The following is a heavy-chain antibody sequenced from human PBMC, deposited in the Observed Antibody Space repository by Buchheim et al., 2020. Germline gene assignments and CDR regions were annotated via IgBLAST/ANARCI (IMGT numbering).Heavy chain of an antibody. J-gene: IGHJ4*02. CDR3: ARGRILWFGELPNYFDY. CDR2: IYYSGST. Sequence: QVQLQESGPGLVKPSQTLSLTCTVSGGSISSGDYYWSWIRQPPGKGLEWIGYIYYSGSTYYNPSLKSRVTISVDPSKNHFSLKLSSVTAADTAVYYCARGRILWFGELPNYFDYWGQGTL. CDR1: GGSISSGDYY. V-gene: IGHV4-30-4*01. D-gene: IGHD3-10*01.